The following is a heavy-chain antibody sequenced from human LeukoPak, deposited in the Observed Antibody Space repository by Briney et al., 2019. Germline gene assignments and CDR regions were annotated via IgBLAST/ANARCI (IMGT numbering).Heavy chain of an antibody. CDR2: IRGKGFSDPP. CDR3: ARAGCSGNSCYAALFDY. D-gene: IGHD2-2*01. Sequence: GGSLKLSCAASGFTFSDSAIHWVRQASGKGLEWVGRIRGKGFSDPPAYAASVKDRFTISRDDSESTAYLQMNSLKAEDTAVYYCARAGCSGNSCYAALFDYWGQGTLVTVSS. V-gene: IGHV3-73*01. J-gene: IGHJ4*02. CDR1: GFTFSDSA.